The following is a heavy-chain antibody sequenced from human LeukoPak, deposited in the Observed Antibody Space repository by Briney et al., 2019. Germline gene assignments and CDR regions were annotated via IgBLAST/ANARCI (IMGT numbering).Heavy chain of an antibody. V-gene: IGHV3-33*01. CDR1: GFTFSSYG. CDR3: ARDLHYYGSGSYYPLLDY. D-gene: IGHD3-10*01. Sequence: GRSLRLSCAASGFTFSSYGMHWVRQAPGKGLEWVAAIWYDGSNKYYADSVKGRFTISRDNSKNTLYLQMNSLRAEDTAVYYCARDLHYYGSGSYYPLLDYWGQGTLVTVSS. J-gene: IGHJ4*02. CDR2: IWYDGSNK.